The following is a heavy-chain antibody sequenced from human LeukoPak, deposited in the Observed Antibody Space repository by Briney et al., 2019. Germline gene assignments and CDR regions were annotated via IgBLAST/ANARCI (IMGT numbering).Heavy chain of an antibody. CDR2: INHSGST. V-gene: IGHV4-34*01. CDR3: ARRLGYSSSSDFDY. CDR1: GGSFSGYY. Sequence: SETLSLTCAVYGGSFSGYYWSWIRQPPGKGLEWIGEINHSGSTNYNPSLKSRVTISVDTSKNQFPLKLSSVTAADTAVYYCARRLGYSSSSDFDYWGQGTLVTVSS. D-gene: IGHD6-13*01. J-gene: IGHJ4*02.